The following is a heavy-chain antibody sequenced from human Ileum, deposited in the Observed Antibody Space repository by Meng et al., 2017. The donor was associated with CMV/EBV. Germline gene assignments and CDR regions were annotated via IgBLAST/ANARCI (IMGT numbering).Heavy chain of an antibody. CDR1: GGTFSSFA. CDR2: IIPIVDTR. J-gene: IGHJ6*02. D-gene: IGHD1-26*01. V-gene: IGHV1-69*13. CDR3: ARAGYLGGSYSYYYYGLDV. Sequence: SVKVSCKASGGTFSSFAISWVRQAPGQGLEWMGGIIPIVDTRNYAERFQGRFTITADESTSTAYMELSSLRSEDTAVYYCARAGYLGGSYSYYYYGLDVWGQGTAVTVSS.